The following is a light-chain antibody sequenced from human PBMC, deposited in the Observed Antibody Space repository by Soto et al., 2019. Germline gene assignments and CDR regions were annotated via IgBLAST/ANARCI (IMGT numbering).Light chain of an antibody. CDR3: GSYAGGVYV. CDR2: DVS. J-gene: IGLJ1*01. CDR1: SSDVGGYNF. V-gene: IGLV2-11*01. Sequence: QSVLTQPRSVSASPGQKVTISCTGTSSDVGGYNFVSWYQEHPGNATKPMYYDVSKRPSGVPHRSSGSTSGNTAFLTISGLQDDDDDDYSCGSYAGGVYVVGTRTKIT.